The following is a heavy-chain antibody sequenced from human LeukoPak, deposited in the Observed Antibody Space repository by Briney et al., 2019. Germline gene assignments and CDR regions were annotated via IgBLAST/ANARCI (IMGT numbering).Heavy chain of an antibody. CDR3: AKDLNCWNDVGGWFDP. Sequence: GGSLRLSCAASGFTFSSYAMTWLRQAPGQGLEWVSTVTGSGGGTYYADSVKGRFTISRDNSKNTLYLQMSRLRAEDTAVYYCAKDLNCWNDVGGWFDPWGQGTRVTVSS. CDR2: VTGSGGGT. D-gene: IGHD1-1*01. V-gene: IGHV3-23*01. CDR1: GFTFSSYA. J-gene: IGHJ5*02.